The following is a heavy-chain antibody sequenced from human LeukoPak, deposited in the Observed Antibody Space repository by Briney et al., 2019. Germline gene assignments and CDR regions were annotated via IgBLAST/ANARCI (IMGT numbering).Heavy chain of an antibody. D-gene: IGHD6-13*01. V-gene: IGHV3-30*18. CDR2: ISYDGSNK. J-gene: IGHJ4*02. CDR3: AKGPGSSSWYYYFDY. CDR1: GFTFSSYG. Sequence: PGGSLRLSCAASGFTFSSYGMHWVRQAPGKGLKWVAVISYDGSNKYYADSVKGRFTISRDNSKNTLYLQMNSLRAEDTAVYYCAKGPGSSSWYYYFDYWGQGTLVTVSS.